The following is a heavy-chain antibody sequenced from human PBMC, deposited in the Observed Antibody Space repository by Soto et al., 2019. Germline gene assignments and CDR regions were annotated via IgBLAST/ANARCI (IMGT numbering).Heavy chain of an antibody. CDR1: GFTFSSYS. CDR2: ISSSSSTI. D-gene: IGHD4-17*01. CDR3: ARDHPYYGGGAELYDAFDI. J-gene: IGHJ3*02. Sequence: PGGSLRLSCAASGFTFSSYSMNWARQAPGKGLEWVSYISSSSSTIYYADSVKGRFTISRDNAKNSLYLQMNSLRDEDTAVYYCARDHPYYGGGAELYDAFDIWGQGTMVTVSS. V-gene: IGHV3-48*02.